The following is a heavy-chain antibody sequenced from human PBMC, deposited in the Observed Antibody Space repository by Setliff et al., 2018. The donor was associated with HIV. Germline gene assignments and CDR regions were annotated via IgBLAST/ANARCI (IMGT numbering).Heavy chain of an antibody. J-gene: IGHJ6*03. V-gene: IGHV3-11*01. CDR3: ASWPSSYWSYSYYYIDV. Sequence: NPGGSLRLSCAASGFEFSDYYMSWIRQAPGKGLEWVSYISPSGSTLYYADSVKGRFTISRDNAKNSLHLQMNSLSAEDTAVYYCASWPSSYWSYSYYYIDVWGKGTTVTVSS. CDR1: GFEFSDYY. D-gene: IGHD6-13*01. CDR2: ISPSGSTL.